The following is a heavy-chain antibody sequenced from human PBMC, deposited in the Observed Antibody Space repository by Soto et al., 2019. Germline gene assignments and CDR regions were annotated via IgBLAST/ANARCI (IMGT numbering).Heavy chain of an antibody. Sequence: PGGGLRHSCSASGFTVSDAWAGSLRQAPGKGLDCLCRIKSKSDVGTTESAAPVRSRLTLSRDDSTNTLYLQMNRLKTEDTAVYYCTTDLWRIAVVVGSTGYFNPWGKGT. J-gene: IGHJ5*02. V-gene: IGHV3-15*01. CDR1: GFTVSDAW. CDR3: TTDLWRIAVVVGSTGYFNP. D-gene: IGHD2-15*01. CDR2: IKSKSDVGTT.